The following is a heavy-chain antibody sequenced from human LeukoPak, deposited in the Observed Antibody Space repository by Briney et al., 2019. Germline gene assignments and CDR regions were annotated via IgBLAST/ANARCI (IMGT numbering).Heavy chain of an antibody. CDR2: IIPIFGTA. D-gene: IGHD6-6*01. CDR1: GYNFINFG. V-gene: IGHV1-69*13. CDR3: ATDEERGGVSDY. J-gene: IGHJ4*02. Sequence: SVKVSCKGTGYNFINFGISWVRQAPGQGLEWMGGIIPIFGTANYAQKFQGRVTITADESTSTAYMELSSLRSEDTAVYYCATDEERGGVSDYWGQGTLVTVSS.